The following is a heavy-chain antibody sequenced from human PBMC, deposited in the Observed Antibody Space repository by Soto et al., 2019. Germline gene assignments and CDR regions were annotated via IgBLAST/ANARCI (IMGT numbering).Heavy chain of an antibody. D-gene: IGHD6-13*01. Sequence: EVQLVESGGGLVKPGGSLRLSCAASDLTFSNTWMNWVRQAPGKGLEWVGRIKSKIDGGTIDYAAPVKGRFTISRDASESTLFMQMNSLKSEDTALYYCATVGSITAAGTPFDYWGQGTLVTVSS. V-gene: IGHV3-15*07. CDR1: DLTFSNTW. J-gene: IGHJ4*02. CDR3: ATVGSITAAGTPFDY. CDR2: IKSKIDGGTI.